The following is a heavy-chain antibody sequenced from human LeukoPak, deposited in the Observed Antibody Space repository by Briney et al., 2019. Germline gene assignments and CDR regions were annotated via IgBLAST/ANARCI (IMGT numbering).Heavy chain of an antibody. J-gene: IGHJ3*02. Sequence: ASVKVSCKASGYTFTGYYMHWVRQAPGQGLEWMGWINPNSGGTNYAQKFQGRVTMTRDTSISTAYMELSRLRSDDTAVYYCARVSPHDSRSAFDIWGQGTMVTVSS. D-gene: IGHD3-16*01. CDR2: INPNSGGT. CDR1: GYTFTGYY. CDR3: ARVSPHDSRSAFDI. V-gene: IGHV1-2*02.